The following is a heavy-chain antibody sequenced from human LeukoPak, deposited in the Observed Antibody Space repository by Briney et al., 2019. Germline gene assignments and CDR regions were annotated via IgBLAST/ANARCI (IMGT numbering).Heavy chain of an antibody. CDR3: AKERIPSYDFWSGYYSGFDY. CDR2: ISGSGGST. V-gene: IGHV3-23*01. J-gene: IGHJ4*02. Sequence: GGSLRLSCAASGFTFSSYAMSWVRQAPGKGLEWVSAISGSGGSTYYADSVEGRFTISRDNSKNTLYLQMNSLRAEDTAVYYCAKERIPSYDFWSGYYSGFDYWGQGTLVTVSS. D-gene: IGHD3-3*01. CDR1: GFTFSSYA.